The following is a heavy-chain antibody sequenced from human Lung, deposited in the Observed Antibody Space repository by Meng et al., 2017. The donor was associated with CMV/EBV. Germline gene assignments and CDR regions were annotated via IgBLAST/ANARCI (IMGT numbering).Heavy chain of an antibody. CDR1: GYTFTGYY. Sequence: ASXXVSXNASGYTFTGYYIHWVRQAPGQGLEWMGWINPNTGGTNYAQNFQGRVTMTRDTSISAVYMELSRLRSDDTAVYYCASPYVLRNYGMDVWGQGTTVTVSS. CDR2: INPNTGGT. CDR3: ASPYVLRNYGMDV. V-gene: IGHV1-2*02. D-gene: IGHD2-8*01. J-gene: IGHJ6*02.